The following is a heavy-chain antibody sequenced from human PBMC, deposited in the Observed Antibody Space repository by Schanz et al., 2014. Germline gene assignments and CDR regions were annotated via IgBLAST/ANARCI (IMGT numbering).Heavy chain of an antibody. CDR3: ARDSRPNYDFLTAYYSIDY. J-gene: IGHJ4*02. CDR2: SGSGGST. V-gene: IGHV3-66*01. CDR1: GFTVSSNH. Sequence: EQLVESGGGLVKPGGSLRLSCAVSGFTVSSNHMSWVRQAPGKGLEWVSALSGSGGSTYYADSVKGRFTISRDNAKNTLYLQMNSLRAEDTAVYYCARDSRPNYDFLTAYYSIDYWGQGTLVTVSS. D-gene: IGHD3-9*01.